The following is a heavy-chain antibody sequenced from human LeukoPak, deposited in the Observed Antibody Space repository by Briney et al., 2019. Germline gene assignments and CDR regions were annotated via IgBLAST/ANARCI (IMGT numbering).Heavy chain of an antibody. D-gene: IGHD3-16*02. CDR1: GFTFSSYA. J-gene: IGHJ4*02. Sequence: LPGGSLRLSCAASGFTFSSYAMSWVRQAPGKGLEWVSAISGSGGSTYYADSVKGRFTISRDNSENTLYLQMNSLRAEDTAVYYCASGDYVWGSYRYWFDYWGQGTLVTVSS. CDR3: ASGDYVWGSYRYWFDY. CDR2: ISGSGGST. V-gene: IGHV3-23*01.